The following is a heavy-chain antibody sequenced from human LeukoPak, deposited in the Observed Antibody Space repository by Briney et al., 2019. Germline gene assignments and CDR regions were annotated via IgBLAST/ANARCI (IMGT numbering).Heavy chain of an antibody. CDR2: IKQDGSEK. D-gene: IGHD2-15*01. V-gene: IGHV3-7*01. CDR3: ARWGYCSGGSCYGLADY. CDR1: GSTFSSYW. Sequence: GGSLRLSCAASGSTFSSYWMSWVRQAPGKGLEWVANIKQDGSEKYYVDSVKGRFTISRDNAKNSLYLQMNSLRAEGTAVYYCARWGYCSGGSCYGLADYWGQGTLVTVSS. J-gene: IGHJ4*02.